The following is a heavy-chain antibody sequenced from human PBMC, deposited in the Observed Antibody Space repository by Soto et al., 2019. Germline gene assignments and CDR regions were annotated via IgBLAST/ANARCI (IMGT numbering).Heavy chain of an antibody. J-gene: IGHJ6*02. CDR1: GGSITSYH. CDR2: IYYRGST. D-gene: IGHD3-10*01. Sequence: QVQLQESGPGLVKPSETLSLTCNVSGGSITSYHWTWIRQPPGKGLEWIGYIYYRGSTYYNLSLKSRVTISVDTSNDQFSLKLNSVTAADTAVYYCARIIRGVPSFGMDVWGQGTTVTVS. V-gene: IGHV4-59*08. CDR3: ARIIRGVPSFGMDV.